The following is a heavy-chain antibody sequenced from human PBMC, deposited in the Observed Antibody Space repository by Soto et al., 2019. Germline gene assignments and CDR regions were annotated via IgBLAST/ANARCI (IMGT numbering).Heavy chain of an antibody. CDR2: IRSKANSYAT. D-gene: IGHD6-19*01. CDR3: TRPGVAVAGTTSPFDY. Sequence: GGSLRLSCAASGVTFSGSAMHWVRQASGKGLEWVGRIRSKANSYATAYAASVKGRFTISRDDSKNTAYLQMNSLKTEDTAVYYCTRPGVAVAGTTSPFDYWGQGTLVTVSS. V-gene: IGHV3-73*01. CDR1: GVTFSGSA. J-gene: IGHJ4*02.